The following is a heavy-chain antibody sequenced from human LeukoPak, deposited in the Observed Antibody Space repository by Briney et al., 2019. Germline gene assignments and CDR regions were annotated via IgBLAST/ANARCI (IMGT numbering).Heavy chain of an antibody. CDR2: NYTSGNT. J-gene: IGHJ5*02. CDR1: GVPIRIYY. V-gene: IGHV4-4*07. Sequence: PSDTLSLPCTVCGVPIRIYYWLWIRHPAGKGLEWIGRNYTSGNTNQNPALKRRITMSVNTPKNHFSLKLSSVCAADTAVYYCVRGVVAGKWCDPWGQGALVTVSS. CDR3: VRGVVAGKWCDP. D-gene: IGHD3-10*01.